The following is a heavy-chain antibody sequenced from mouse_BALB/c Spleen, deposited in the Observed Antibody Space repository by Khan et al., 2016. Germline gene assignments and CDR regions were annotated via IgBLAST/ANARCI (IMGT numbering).Heavy chain of an antibody. J-gene: IGHJ3*01. D-gene: IGHD1-2*01. CDR3: ALLRRAY. CDR1: GYSITSDYA. CDR2: IGYSGST. V-gene: IGHV3-2*02. Sequence: EVQLQESGPGLVKPSQSLSLTCTVTGYSITSDYAWNWIRQFPGNKLEWMGYIGYSGSTSYNPSLKSRISITRDSSKNQFFLQLNSVTTEVTATFYCALLRRAYWGQGTLVTVSA.